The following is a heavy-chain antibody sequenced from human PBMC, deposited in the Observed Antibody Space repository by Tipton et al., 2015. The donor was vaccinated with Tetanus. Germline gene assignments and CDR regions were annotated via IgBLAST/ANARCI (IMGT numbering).Heavy chain of an antibody. CDR1: GFTSRTYW. CDR3: AKEALGVLNL. Sequence: SLRLSCAASGFTSRTYWMNWIRQAPGKGLAWVSRIRSDGSNTIYADSVKGRFTISRDNSKNTVSLQLNSLRADDTAIYYCAKEALGVLNLWGKGTTVIVSS. J-gene: IGHJ6*04. V-gene: IGHV3-74*01. D-gene: IGHD1-14*01. CDR2: IRSDGSNT.